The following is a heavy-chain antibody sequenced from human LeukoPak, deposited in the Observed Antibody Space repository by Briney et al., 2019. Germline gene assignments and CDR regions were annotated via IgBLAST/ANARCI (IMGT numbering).Heavy chain of an antibody. V-gene: IGHV3-30*02. CDR3: AKDDPPNADFDY. CDR2: IRYDGSNK. Sequence: GGSLRLSCAASGFTFSSYGMHWVRQAPGKGLEWVAFIRYDGSNKYYADSVKGRFTISRDNSKNTLYLQMNCLRAEDTAVYYCAKDDPPNADFDYWGQGTLVTVSS. CDR1: GFTFSSYG. J-gene: IGHJ4*02.